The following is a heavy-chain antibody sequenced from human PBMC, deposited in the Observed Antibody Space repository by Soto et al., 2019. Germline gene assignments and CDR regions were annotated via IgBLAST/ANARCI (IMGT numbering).Heavy chain of an antibody. D-gene: IGHD2-15*01. V-gene: IGHV3-23*01. J-gene: IGHJ4*02. Sequence: LRLSCAASGFTFSSYAMSWVHQAPGKGLEWVSAISGSGGSTYYADSVKGRFTISRDNSKNTLYLQMNSLRAEDTAVYYCAKGFVVVAQGLDYWGQGTLVTVSS. CDR1: GFTFSSYA. CDR3: AKGFVVVAQGLDY. CDR2: ISGSGGST.